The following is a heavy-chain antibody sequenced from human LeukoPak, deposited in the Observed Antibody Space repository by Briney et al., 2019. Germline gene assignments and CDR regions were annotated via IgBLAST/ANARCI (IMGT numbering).Heavy chain of an antibody. V-gene: IGHV4-31*03. CDR1: GGSISSGVYY. J-gene: IGHJ4*01. Sequence: PSETLSLTCTVSGGSISSGVYYWSWIRQHPGKGLEWMGYIFYTGRVSYNPSLKSRITISVDSTRNHFSLEVSSVTAADTAVYYCARTVGARTFYLDHWGHGTLVTVSS. CDR2: IFYTGRV. CDR3: ARTVGARTFYLDH. D-gene: IGHD1-26*01.